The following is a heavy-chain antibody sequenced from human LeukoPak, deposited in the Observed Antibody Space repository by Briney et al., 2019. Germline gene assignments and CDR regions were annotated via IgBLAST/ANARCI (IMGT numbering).Heavy chain of an antibody. CDR1: GGTFSSYA. CDR3: ARGVVPGRRVFYWYMDV. CDR2: IIPIFGTA. D-gene: IGHD6-19*01. V-gene: IGHV1-69*05. J-gene: IGHJ6*03. Sequence: SVKVSCKASGGTFSSYAISWVRQAPGQGLEWMGGIIPIFGTANYAQKFQGRVTITTDKSTSTAYMELSSLRSEDTAVYYCARGVVPGRRVFYWYMDVWGKGTTVTVSS.